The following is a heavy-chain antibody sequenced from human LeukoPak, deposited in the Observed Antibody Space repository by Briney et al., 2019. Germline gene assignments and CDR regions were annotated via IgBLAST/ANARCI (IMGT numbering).Heavy chain of an antibody. D-gene: IGHD3-10*01. CDR1: GYTFTNYA. Sequence: ASVKVSCKASGYTFTNYAIHWVRQAPGQNLEWLGWLNPGNGNTKYSQQFQGRLTITRDTSASTAYMQLRSLRSEDMAVYYCATERAGITMVRSWFDPWGQGTLVTVSS. CDR3: ATERAGITMVRSWFDP. CDR2: LNPGNGNT. V-gene: IGHV1-3*03. J-gene: IGHJ5*02.